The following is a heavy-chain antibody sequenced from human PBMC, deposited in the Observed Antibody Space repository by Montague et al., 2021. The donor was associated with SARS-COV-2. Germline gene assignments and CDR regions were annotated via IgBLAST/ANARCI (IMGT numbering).Heavy chain of an antibody. CDR3: AKRARITMIVGVYPDGIDY. J-gene: IGHJ4*02. CDR1: GFTFSSYA. V-gene: IGHV3-23*03. Sequence: SLRLSCAASGFTFSSYAMSWVRQAPGKGLEWVSVIYSGGSSTYYADSVKGRFTISRDNSKNTLYLQMNSLRAEDTAVYYCAKRARITMIVGVYPDGIDYWGQGTLVTVSS. CDR2: IYSGGSST. D-gene: IGHD3-22*01.